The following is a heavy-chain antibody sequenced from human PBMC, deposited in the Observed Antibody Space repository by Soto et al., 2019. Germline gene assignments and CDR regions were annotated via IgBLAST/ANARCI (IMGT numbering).Heavy chain of an antibody. Sequence: EVKLVQSGGGLVKPGGSLRLSCAASGFTFETSSINCLRQTPGKGLEWVASISATSLYIYYADSVRGRFTISRENAKNTVFLKMGGLTAQDTAIYFCARDLGGGAHYGMDVWGQGTTVTVSS. V-gene: IGHV3-21*06. CDR1: GFTFETSS. D-gene: IGHD3-16*01. CDR2: ISATSLYI. CDR3: ARDLGGGAHYGMDV. J-gene: IGHJ6*02.